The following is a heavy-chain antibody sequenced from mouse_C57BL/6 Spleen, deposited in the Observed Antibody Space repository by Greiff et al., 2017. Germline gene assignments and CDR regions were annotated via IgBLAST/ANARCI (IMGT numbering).Heavy chain of an antibody. CDR3: ARRRNSSGYWMDY. D-gene: IGHD3-2*02. J-gene: IGHJ4*01. CDR2: IDPNSGGT. CDR1: GYTFTSYW. Sequence: VQLQQPGAELVKPGASVKLSCKASGYTFTSYWMHWVKQRPGRGLEWSGRIDPNSGGTKYNEKFKSKATLTVDKPSSPAYMQLSSLTSEDSAVYYCARRRNSSGYWMDYWGQGTSVTVSS. V-gene: IGHV1-72*01.